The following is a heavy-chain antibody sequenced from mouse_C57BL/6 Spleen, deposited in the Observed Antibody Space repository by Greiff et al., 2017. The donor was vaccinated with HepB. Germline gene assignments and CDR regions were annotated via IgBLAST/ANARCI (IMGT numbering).Heavy chain of an antibody. J-gene: IGHJ2*01. CDR2: IYPGDGDT. CDR1: GYAFSSSW. V-gene: IGHV1-82*01. Sequence: VKLQESGPELVKPGASVKISCKASGYAFSSSWMNWVKQRPGKGLEWIGRIYPGDGDTNYNGKFKGKATLTADKSSSTAYMQLSSLTSEDSAVYFCARIWSYWGQGTTLTVSS. CDR3: ARIWSY.